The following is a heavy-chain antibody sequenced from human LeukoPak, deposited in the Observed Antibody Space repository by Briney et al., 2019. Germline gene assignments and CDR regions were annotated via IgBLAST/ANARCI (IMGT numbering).Heavy chain of an antibody. D-gene: IGHD1-26*01. CDR2: ISWDGGST. CDR1: GFTFDDYT. J-gene: IGHJ1*01. CDR3: AKDRTKWELQSSLQH. Sequence: PGGSLRLSCAASGFTFDDYTMHWVRQAPGKGLEWVSLISWDGGSTYYADSVKGRFTISRDNSKNSLYLQMNSLRTEDTALYYCAKDRTKWELQSSLQHWGQGTLVTVSS. V-gene: IGHV3-43*01.